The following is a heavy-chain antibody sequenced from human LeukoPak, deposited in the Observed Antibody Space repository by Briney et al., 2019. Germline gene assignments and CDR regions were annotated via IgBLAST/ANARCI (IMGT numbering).Heavy chain of an antibody. V-gene: IGHV3-23*01. CDR3: AKVGTGDLFRALDY. Sequence: GGSLRLSCAASGFTFSSYAMSWVRQAPGKGLEWVSAISDGGGTTYYADSVQGRFAISRDYSKNTLFLQMNSLRADDTAVYYCAKVGTGDLFRALDYWGQGTLVTVSS. CDR1: GFTFSSYA. J-gene: IGHJ4*02. CDR2: ISDGGGTT. D-gene: IGHD1-14*01.